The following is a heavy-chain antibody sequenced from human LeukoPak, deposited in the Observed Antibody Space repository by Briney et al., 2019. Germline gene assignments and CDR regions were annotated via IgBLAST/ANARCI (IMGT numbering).Heavy chain of an antibody. J-gene: IGHJ5*02. CDR2: ISYDGSNK. CDR1: GFTFRSFA. CDR3: ERDPGGRAPENWFVP. Sequence: GRSLSLSCAASGFTFRSFAMHWVRQAPGKGPEWVAVISYDGSNKYYADSVKGRFTISRDNSKNTLYLQMNSLRAEDTAVYYCERDPGGRAPENWFVPWRQGTLVTVSS. D-gene: IGHD1-1*01. V-gene: IGHV3-30*04.